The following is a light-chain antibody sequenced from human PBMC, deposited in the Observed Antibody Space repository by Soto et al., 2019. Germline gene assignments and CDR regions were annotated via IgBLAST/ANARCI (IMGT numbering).Light chain of an antibody. CDR1: SSNIGAGYD. CDR3: QSYDSSLSSWV. J-gene: IGLJ3*02. Sequence: QSVLTQPPSVSGAPGQRVTISCTGSSSNIGAGYDVHWYQQLPGTAPKLLIYGNSNRPSGVPDRFSGAKSGTSASLAITGLQAEDEADYYCQSYDSSLSSWVFGGGTNLTVL. V-gene: IGLV1-40*01. CDR2: GNS.